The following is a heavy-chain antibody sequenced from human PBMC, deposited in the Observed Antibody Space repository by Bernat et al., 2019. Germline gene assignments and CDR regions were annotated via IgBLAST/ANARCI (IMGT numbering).Heavy chain of an antibody. CDR3: AKDRDIVVVPAAIHN. D-gene: IGHD2-2*01. Sequence: EVQLLESGGGLVQPGGSLRLSCAASGFTFSSYAISWVRQAPGKGLEWVSAISGSGGSTYYADSVKGRFTISRDNSKNTLYLQMNSLRAEDTAVYYCAKDRDIVVVPAAIHNWGQGTLVTVSS. V-gene: IGHV3-23*01. CDR2: ISGSGGST. CDR1: GFTFSSYA. J-gene: IGHJ4*02.